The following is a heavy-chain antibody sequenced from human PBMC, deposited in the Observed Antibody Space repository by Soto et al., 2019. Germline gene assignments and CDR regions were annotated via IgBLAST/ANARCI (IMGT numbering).Heavy chain of an antibody. Sequence: SETLSLTCAVSGGSISSGGYSWSWIRQPPGKGLEWIGYIYHSGTTYYNPSLKSRVTISVDRSKNQFSLKLSSVTAADTAVYYCARVPDRWGQGTLVTVSS. CDR3: ARVPDR. CDR2: IYHSGTT. D-gene: IGHD2-2*01. J-gene: IGHJ5*02. V-gene: IGHV4-30-2*01. CDR1: GGSISSGGYS.